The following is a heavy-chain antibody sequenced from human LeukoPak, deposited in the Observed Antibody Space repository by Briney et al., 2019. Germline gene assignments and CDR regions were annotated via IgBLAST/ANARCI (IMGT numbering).Heavy chain of an antibody. Sequence: GGSLRLSCAASGFTFDDYGMHWVRQAPGKGLEWVSGISWNNGSIGYADSVKGRFTISRDNAKNSLYLQMNSLRDEDTAVYYCAREVIWGGYYFFDYWGQGTPVTVSS. J-gene: IGHJ4*02. CDR2: ISWNNGSI. CDR3: AREVIWGGYYFFDY. CDR1: GFTFDDYG. D-gene: IGHD3-3*01. V-gene: IGHV3-9*01.